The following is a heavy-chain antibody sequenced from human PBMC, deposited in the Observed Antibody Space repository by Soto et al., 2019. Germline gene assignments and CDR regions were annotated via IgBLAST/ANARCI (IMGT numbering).Heavy chain of an antibody. V-gene: IGHV1-69*12. D-gene: IGHD5-12*01. Sequence: QVQLVQSGAEVKKPGSSVKVSCKASGGTFSSYAISWVRQAPGQGLEWMGGIIPIFGTANYAQKFQGRVTITADESTSTAYRELSSLRSEDTAVYYCAHGRDGYKDYWYFELWGRGTLVTVSS. CDR2: IIPIFGTA. CDR3: AHGRDGYKDYWYFEL. CDR1: GGTFSSYA. J-gene: IGHJ2*01.